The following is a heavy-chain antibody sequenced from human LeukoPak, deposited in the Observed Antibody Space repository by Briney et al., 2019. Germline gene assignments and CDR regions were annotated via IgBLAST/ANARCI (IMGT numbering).Heavy chain of an antibody. D-gene: IGHD5-18*01. CDR2: TNQDGSVE. V-gene: IGHV3-7*01. CDR3: ARTRRRGYSYGPFDY. CDR1: GFTFSHYY. J-gene: IGHJ4*02. Sequence: PGGSLRLSCVASGFTFSHYYMSWVRQAPGQGLEWVAHTNQDGSVEFHVDSVKGRFTISRDNSKNTLYLQMNSLRAEDTAVYYCARTRRRGYSYGPFDYWGQGTLVTVSS.